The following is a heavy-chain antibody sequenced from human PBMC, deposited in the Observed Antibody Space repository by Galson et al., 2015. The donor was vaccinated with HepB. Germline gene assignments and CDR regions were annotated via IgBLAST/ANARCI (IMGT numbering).Heavy chain of an antibody. CDR1: GFTFNTYS. J-gene: IGHJ4*02. V-gene: IGHV3-21*01. CDR2: ISGMSTYI. Sequence: SLRLSCAASGFTFNTYSMNWVRQAPGKGLEWVSSISGMSTYIYYGDSVKGRFTISRDNAKKSLYLQMNSLRAEDTAVYYCARDRYTSGSFDFWGQGTLVTVSS. CDR3: ARDRYTSGSFDF. D-gene: IGHD3-22*01.